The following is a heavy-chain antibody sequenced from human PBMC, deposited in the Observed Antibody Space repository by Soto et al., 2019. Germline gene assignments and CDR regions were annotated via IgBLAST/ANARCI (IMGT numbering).Heavy chain of an antibody. CDR2: IYRTGST. V-gene: IGHV4-4*02. CDR3: ASRDPGTSVDY. J-gene: IGHJ4*02. D-gene: IGHD1-7*01. CDR1: GGSFTSNNW. Sequence: PSETLSLTCAVSGGSFTSNNWWTWVRQPPGQGLEWIGEIYRTGSTNYNPSLKSRVTISLDKSENQFSLKVTSLAAADTAVYYCASRDPGTSVDYWGQGTLVTVSS.